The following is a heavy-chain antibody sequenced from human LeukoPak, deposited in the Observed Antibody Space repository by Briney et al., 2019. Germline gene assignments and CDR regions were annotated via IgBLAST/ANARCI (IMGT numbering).Heavy chain of an antibody. CDR2: IYYSGST. Sequence: PSETLCLTCTVSGGSISSSSYYWDWIRQPPGKGLEWIGSIYYSGSTYYNPSLKSRVTISVDTSKNQFSLKLSSVTAADTAVYYCAREVGGIAVAGGGWFDPWGQGTLVTVSS. CDR3: AREVGGIAVAGGGWFDP. CDR1: GGSISSSSYY. D-gene: IGHD6-19*01. V-gene: IGHV4-39*07. J-gene: IGHJ5*02.